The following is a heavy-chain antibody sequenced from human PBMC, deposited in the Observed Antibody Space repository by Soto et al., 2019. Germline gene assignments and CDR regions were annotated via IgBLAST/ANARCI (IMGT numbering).Heavy chain of an antibody. CDR2: INPNSGGT. CDR1: GYTFTGYY. V-gene: IGHV1-2*02. J-gene: IGHJ3*02. CDR3: ARPNGLTGDAFDI. Sequence: ASVKVSCKASGYTFTGYYMHWVRQAPGQGLEWMGWINPNSGGTNYAQKFQGRVTMTRDTSISTAYMELSRLRSDDTVVYYCARPNGLTGDAFDIWGQGTMVTVSS. D-gene: IGHD7-27*01.